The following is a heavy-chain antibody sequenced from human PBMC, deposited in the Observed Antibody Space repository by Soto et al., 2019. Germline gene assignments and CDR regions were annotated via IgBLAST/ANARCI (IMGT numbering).Heavy chain of an antibody. CDR2: ISGSGGST. CDR3: ANYDSGTTDAFDI. D-gene: IGHD3-22*01. Sequence: HPGGSLRLSCAASGFTFSSYAMSWVRQAPGKGLEWVSAISGSGGSTYYADSVKGRFTISRDNSKNTLYLQMNSLRAEDTAVYYCANYDSGTTDAFDIWGQGTMVTVSS. J-gene: IGHJ3*02. CDR1: GFTFSSYA. V-gene: IGHV3-23*01.